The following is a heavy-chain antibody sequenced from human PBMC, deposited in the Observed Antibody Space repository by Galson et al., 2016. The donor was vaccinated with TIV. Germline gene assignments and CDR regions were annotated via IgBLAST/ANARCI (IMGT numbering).Heavy chain of an antibody. CDR1: GYRFTNSW. Sequence: QSGAEVKKPGESLTISCKTSGYRFTNSWISWVRHVPGKGREWVGRISPSDGYTNYGPSFQGHVTISTDKSISTSYLQWSSLTASDSAIYYGARQTPLTDAFDIWGPGTLVSVSS. V-gene: IGHV5-10-1*01. CDR2: ISPSDGYT. CDR3: ARQTPLTDAFDI. D-gene: IGHD1-14*01. J-gene: IGHJ3*02.